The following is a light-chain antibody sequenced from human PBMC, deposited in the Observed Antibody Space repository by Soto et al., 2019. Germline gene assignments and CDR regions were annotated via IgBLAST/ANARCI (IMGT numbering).Light chain of an antibody. CDR2: EVS. CDR3: SSYTSSSTYV. J-gene: IGLJ1*01. V-gene: IGLV2-14*01. Sequence: QSALTQPASVSGSPGQSITISCTGTSSDVGGYNYVSWYQQHPGKAPKLMIYEVSNRPSGVSNRCSGSKSGNTASLTIYGLQAEDEADYYCSSYTSSSTYVFGTGTKLTVL. CDR1: SSDVGGYNY.